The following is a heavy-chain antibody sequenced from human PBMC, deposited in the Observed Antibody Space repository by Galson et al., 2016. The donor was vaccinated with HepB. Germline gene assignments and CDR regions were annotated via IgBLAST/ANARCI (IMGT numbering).Heavy chain of an antibody. CDR2: IRSKAYGETT. CDR1: GFTFGDYA. J-gene: IGHJ4*02. V-gene: IGHV3-49*03. CDR3: TRATYDFWSCYSTPVGFFDY. Sequence: SLRLSCAGSGFTFGDYAMSWFRQAPGKGLEWVGLIRSKAYGETTEYAASVKGRFTLSRDDSKSIAYLHMYSLKTEDTAVYYCTRATYDFWSCYSTPVGFFDYWGQGALLTVSS. D-gene: IGHD3-3*01.